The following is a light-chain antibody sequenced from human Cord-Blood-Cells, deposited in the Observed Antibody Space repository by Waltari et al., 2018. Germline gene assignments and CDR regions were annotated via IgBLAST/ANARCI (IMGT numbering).Light chain of an antibody. CDR1: QSVLYSSNNKHY. V-gene: IGKV4-1*01. J-gene: IGKJ2*03. Sequence: DIVMTQYPDSLAVSLGERATINCKSSQSVLYSSNNKHYLAWYQQKPGQPPKLLIYWASTRESGVPDRFSGSGSGTDFTLTISSLQAEDVAVYYCQQYYSTPLYSFGQGTKLEIK. CDR2: WAS. CDR3: QQYYSTPLYS.